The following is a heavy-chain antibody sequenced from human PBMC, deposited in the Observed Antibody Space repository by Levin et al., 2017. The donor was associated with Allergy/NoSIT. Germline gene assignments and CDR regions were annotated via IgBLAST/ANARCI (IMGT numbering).Heavy chain of an antibody. Sequence: QAGESLKISCAASGFTFSSYAMSWVRQAPGKGLEWVSAISGSGGSTYYADSVKGRFTISRDNSKNTLYLQMNSLRAEDTAVYYCAKGGGYSPYGDAFDIWGQGTMVTVSS. J-gene: IGHJ3*02. CDR3: AKGGGYSPYGDAFDI. CDR2: ISGSGGST. V-gene: IGHV3-23*01. D-gene: IGHD5-12*01. CDR1: GFTFSSYA.